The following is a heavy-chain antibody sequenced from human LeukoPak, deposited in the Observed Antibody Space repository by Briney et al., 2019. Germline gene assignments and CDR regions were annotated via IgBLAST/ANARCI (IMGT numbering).Heavy chain of an antibody. CDR3: ARRGYSSSTFDY. J-gene: IGHJ4*02. Sequence: PSETLSLTCTVSGGSISSYYWSWIRQPRGKGLEWIGYIYYSGSTNYNPSLKSRVTISVDTSKNQFSLKLSSVTAADTAVYYCARRGYSSSTFDYWGQGTLVTVSS. CDR2: IYYSGST. D-gene: IGHD6-6*01. V-gene: IGHV4-59*08. CDR1: GGSISSYY.